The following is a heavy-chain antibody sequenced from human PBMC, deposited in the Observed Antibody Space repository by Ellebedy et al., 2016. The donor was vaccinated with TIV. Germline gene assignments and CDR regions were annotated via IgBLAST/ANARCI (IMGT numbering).Heavy chain of an antibody. CDR2: ISSSSSTI. J-gene: IGHJ4*02. V-gene: IGHV3-48*02. CDR1: GFTFSTYS. D-gene: IGHD2-15*01. Sequence: GGSLRLSXAASGFTFSTYSMNWVRQAPGKGLEWVSYISSSSSTIYYADSVKGRFTISRDNAKNSLYLQMNSLSDEDTAVYYCARDRGGGSCTDWGQGTLVTVSS. CDR3: ARDRGGGSCTD.